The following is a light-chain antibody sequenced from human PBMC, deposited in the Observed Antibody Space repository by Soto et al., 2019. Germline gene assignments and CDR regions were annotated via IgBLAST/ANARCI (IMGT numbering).Light chain of an antibody. Sequence: QHVLTQSPSASASLGASVKLTCTLSSGHSSYAIAWHQQQPEKGPRYLMKLNSDGSHSKGDGIPDRFSGSSSGAERYLTISSRQSEDEADYYCQTLGTGILFGGGTKLTVL. CDR2: LNSDGSH. CDR1: SGHSSYA. CDR3: QTLGTGIL. J-gene: IGLJ3*02. V-gene: IGLV4-69*01.